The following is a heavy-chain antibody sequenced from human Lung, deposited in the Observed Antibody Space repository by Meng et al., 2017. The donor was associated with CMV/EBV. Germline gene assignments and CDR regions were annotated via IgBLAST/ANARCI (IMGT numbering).Heavy chain of an antibody. CDR3: ARGDYSGYDVPDY. CDR1: GFHFSGYW. V-gene: IGHV3-7*01. J-gene: IGHJ4*02. Sequence: GESXKISCEASGFHFSGYWLSWVRQAPGKGLEWVANINQHGTTKYYADSLKGRFTISRDNTKNSLFLQIKSLRAEDTALYYCARGDYSGYDVPDYWGQGTLVTVSS. D-gene: IGHD5-12*01. CDR2: INQHGTTK.